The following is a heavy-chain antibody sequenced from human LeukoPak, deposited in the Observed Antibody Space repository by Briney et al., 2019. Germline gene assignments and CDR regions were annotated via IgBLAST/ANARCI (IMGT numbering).Heavy chain of an antibody. CDR3: ARGRDWVDP. J-gene: IGHJ5*02. CDR2: INQDGSEK. Sequence: GGSLRLSCAASGFTFIIHYMTWVRQAPGMGLEWVANINQDGSEKYYVDSVKGRFTISRDNAKNSLYLQMNSLRAEDTAVYYCARGRDWVDPLGQGKLVTVSS. V-gene: IGHV3-7*04. CDR1: GFTFIIHY.